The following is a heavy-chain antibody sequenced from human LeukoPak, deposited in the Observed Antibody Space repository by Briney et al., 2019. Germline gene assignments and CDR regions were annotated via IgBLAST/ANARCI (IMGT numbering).Heavy chain of an antibody. D-gene: IGHD2-2*02. Sequence: SETLSLTCAVYGGSFSGCYWSWIRQPPGKGLEWIGEINHSGSTNYNPSLKSRVTISVDTSKNQFSLKLSSVTAADTAVYYCAINTDWGQGTTVTVSS. J-gene: IGHJ6*02. V-gene: IGHV4-34*01. CDR1: GGSFSGCY. CDR3: AINTD. CDR2: INHSGST.